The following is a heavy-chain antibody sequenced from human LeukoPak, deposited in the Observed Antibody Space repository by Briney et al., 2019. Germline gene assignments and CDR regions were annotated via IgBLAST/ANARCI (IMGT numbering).Heavy chain of an antibody. D-gene: IGHD3-10*01. J-gene: IGHJ4*02. CDR2: ISGSGVTT. V-gene: IGHV3-23*01. Sequence: PGGSLRLSCVASGFTFSSYAMSWVRQAPGKGLEWVSAISGSGVTTHYAGSVKGRFTISRDNSKNTLYLQMNSLRAEDTAVYYCAKDIGSWFGELLGYFDYWGQGTLVTVSS. CDR1: GFTFSSYA. CDR3: AKDIGSWFGELLGYFDY.